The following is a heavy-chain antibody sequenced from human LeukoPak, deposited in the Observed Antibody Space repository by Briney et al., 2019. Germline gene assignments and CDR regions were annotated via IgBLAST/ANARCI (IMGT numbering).Heavy chain of an antibody. Sequence: GGSLRLSCAASGFTFSSNEMNWVRQAPGKGLEWVSYISSSGSTIYYADSVKGRFTISRDNAKNSLYLQMNSLRAEDTAVYYCARLNIVATIRYYYYYGMDVWGKGTTVTVSS. V-gene: IGHV3-48*03. CDR1: GFTFSSNE. J-gene: IGHJ6*04. CDR3: ARLNIVATIRYYYYYGMDV. D-gene: IGHD5-12*01. CDR2: ISSSGSTI.